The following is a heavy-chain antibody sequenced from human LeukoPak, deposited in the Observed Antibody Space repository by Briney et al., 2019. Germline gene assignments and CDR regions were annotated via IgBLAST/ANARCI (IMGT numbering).Heavy chain of an antibody. CDR3: ARGYGEPTSGTYYPDY. CDR2: MSPNSGNT. CDR1: GYTFTSYD. Sequence: ASVKVSCKASGYTFTSYDINWVRQATGQGLEWVGWMSPNSGNTGYAQKFQGRVTMTRNTSISTAYMELSSLTSDDTAVYYCARGYGEPTSGTYYPDYWGQGTLVTVSS. D-gene: IGHD3-10*01. V-gene: IGHV1-8*01. J-gene: IGHJ4*02.